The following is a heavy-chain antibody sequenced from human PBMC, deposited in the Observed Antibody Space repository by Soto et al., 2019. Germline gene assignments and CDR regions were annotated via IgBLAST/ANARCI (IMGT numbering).Heavy chain of an antibody. Sequence: SVKVSCKASGGTFSSYAISWVRQAPGQGLEWMGGIIPIFGTANYAQKFQGRVTITADKSTSTAYMELSSLRSEDTAVYYCARPQLDCSSTSRYTYYYYGMDVWGQGTTVTVSS. D-gene: IGHD2-2*02. CDR2: IIPIFGTA. J-gene: IGHJ6*02. CDR3: ARPQLDCSSTSRYTYYYYGMDV. CDR1: GGTFSSYA. V-gene: IGHV1-69*06.